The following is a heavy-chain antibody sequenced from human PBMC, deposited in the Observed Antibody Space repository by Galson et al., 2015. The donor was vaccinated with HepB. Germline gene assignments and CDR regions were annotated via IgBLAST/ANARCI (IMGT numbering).Heavy chain of an antibody. CDR3: ARGLRVQGNTYFFDY. CDR1: GYTFTSYD. Sequence: SVKVSCKASGYTFTSYDVNWVRQATGQGLEWMGWMNPYTDNTAYAHNFQGRITMTGDTSIDTAYMTLSSLTSEDTAIYYCARGLRVQGNTYFFDYWGQGTLVTVSS. CDR2: MNPYTDNT. V-gene: IGHV1-8*02. J-gene: IGHJ4*02. D-gene: IGHD3-10*01.